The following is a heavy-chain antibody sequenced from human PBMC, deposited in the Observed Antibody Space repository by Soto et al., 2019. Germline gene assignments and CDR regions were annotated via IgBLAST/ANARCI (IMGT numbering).Heavy chain of an antibody. CDR2: INHSGST. J-gene: IGHJ4*02. V-gene: IGHV4-34*01. CDR3: ARDSGISSGWYDY. Sequence: SETLSLTCAVYGGSFSGYYWSWIRQPPGKGLEWIGEINHSGSTNYNPSLKSRVTISVDTSKNQFSLKLSSVTAADTAVYYCARDSGISSGWYDYWGQGTLVTVSS. D-gene: IGHD6-19*01. CDR1: GGSFSGYY.